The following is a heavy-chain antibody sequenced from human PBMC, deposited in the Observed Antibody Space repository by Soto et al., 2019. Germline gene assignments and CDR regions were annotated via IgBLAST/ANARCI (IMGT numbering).Heavy chain of an antibody. Sequence: GASVKVSCKASGYTFSNYGITCVRQAPGKGLEWMGGFDPEDGETNYAQTFQGRITMTEDSSTDTAYMELSSLTSADTAVYFCTSLNPYFDFRGQGTPVTVSS. V-gene: IGHV1-24*01. CDR1: GYTFSNYG. CDR3: TSLNPYFDF. CDR2: FDPEDGET. J-gene: IGHJ4*02.